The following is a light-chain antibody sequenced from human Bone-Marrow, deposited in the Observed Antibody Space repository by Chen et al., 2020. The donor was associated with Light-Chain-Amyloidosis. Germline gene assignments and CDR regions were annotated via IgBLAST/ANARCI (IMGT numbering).Light chain of an antibody. V-gene: IGLV6-57*01. J-gene: IGLJ3*02. CDR2: EDD. Sequence: NFMLTQPHSVSESPGKTVIISCTRSSDSIATNDVQWYQQRPGSSPTTVIYEDDQRPSGVPDRFSGSIDRSSNSASLTISGLKTEDEADYYCQSYQGSSQGVFGGGTKLTVL. CDR3: QSYQGSSQGV. CDR1: SDSIATND.